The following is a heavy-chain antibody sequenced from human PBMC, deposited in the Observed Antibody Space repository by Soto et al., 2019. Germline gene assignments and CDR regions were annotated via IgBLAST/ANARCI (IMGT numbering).Heavy chain of an antibody. V-gene: IGHV4-34*02. CDR3: ASREVDTPMVNYY. Sequence: QVQLQQWGAGLLKPSETLSLTCAVYGGSFSGYYWSWIRQPPGKGLEWIGEINHSGSINYNPSLKSRVTLSVDTSKNQFSLKLRSVTAADTAVYYCASREVDTPMVNYYWGQGTLVTVSS. J-gene: IGHJ4*02. CDR1: GGSFSGYY. CDR2: INHSGSI. D-gene: IGHD5-18*01.